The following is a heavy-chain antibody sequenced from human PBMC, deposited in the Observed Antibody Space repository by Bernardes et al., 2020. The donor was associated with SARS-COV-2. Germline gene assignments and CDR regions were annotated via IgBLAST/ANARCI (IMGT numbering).Heavy chain of an antibody. J-gene: IGHJ4*02. D-gene: IGHD2-15*01. V-gene: IGHV3-48*02. CDR1: GFTFSNYN. Sequence: GGSLRLSCAASGFTFSNYNMNWVRQAPGQGLEWVSFISSSSSTIYYADSVKGRFTISRDNAKNSLYLQMNSLRDEDTAVYYCACGGSCYFDYWGQGTLVTVSS. CDR2: ISSSSSTI. CDR3: ACGGSCYFDY.